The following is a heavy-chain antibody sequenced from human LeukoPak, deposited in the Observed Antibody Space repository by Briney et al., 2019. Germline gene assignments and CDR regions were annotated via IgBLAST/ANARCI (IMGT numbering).Heavy chain of an antibody. Sequence: PSETLSLTCTVSGGSISSYYWSWIRQPAGKGLEWIGRIYTSGSTNYNPSLNGRVTISRDTSKNHFSLRLRSVTAADTAVYFCARGRVSSSTWYSTYYYYFYMDVWGKGTTVTVSS. CDR1: GGSISSYY. J-gene: IGHJ6*03. D-gene: IGHD4-11*01. CDR2: IYTSGST. CDR3: ARGRVSSSTWYSTYYYYFYMDV. V-gene: IGHV4-4*07.